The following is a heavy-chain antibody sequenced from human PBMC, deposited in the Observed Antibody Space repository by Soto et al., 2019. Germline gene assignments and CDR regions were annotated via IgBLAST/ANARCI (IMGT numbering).Heavy chain of an antibody. CDR3: TRGGREKNWNDGNFEY. CDR2: VVPKIGNI. V-gene: IGHV1-69*08. J-gene: IGHJ4*02. Sequence: QVQLVQSGAEVKKPGSSGKVSCKAPGGTFSSYSINWVRQAPGQGLEWMGRVVPKIGNINFVRKFQGRLTLTADKSTRTAFLELSSLRPEDTVVYYCTRGGREKNWNDGNFEYWGQGTQVTVSS. D-gene: IGHD1-1*01. CDR1: GGTFSSYS.